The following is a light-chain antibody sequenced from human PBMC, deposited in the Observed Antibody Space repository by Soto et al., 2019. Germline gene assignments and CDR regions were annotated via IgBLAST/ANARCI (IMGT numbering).Light chain of an antibody. V-gene: IGKV1-39*01. CDR3: QQSFTTPLT. Sequence: DIQMTQSPSSLSASVGDRVTITCRASQSIGRFLNWHQQKGGKAPNVLINVASTLRSGVPSRFSGSGSGTDFNLTINSLQPEDFATYFCQQSFTTPLTFGGGTKV. CDR1: QSIGRF. J-gene: IGKJ4*01. CDR2: VAS.